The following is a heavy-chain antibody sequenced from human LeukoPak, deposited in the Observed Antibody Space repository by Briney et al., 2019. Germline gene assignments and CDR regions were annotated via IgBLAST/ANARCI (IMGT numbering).Heavy chain of an antibody. CDR3: ARRGAARPFDP. Sequence: SETLSLTCTVSGGSISSYYWSWIRQPPGKALEWIGNIFYSGSTYYSPSLKSRVTISVDTSKNQFSLKLSSVTAADTAVYYCARRGAARPFDPWGQGTLVTVSS. V-gene: IGHV4-59*01. CDR1: GGSISSYY. D-gene: IGHD6-6*01. J-gene: IGHJ5*02. CDR2: IFYSGST.